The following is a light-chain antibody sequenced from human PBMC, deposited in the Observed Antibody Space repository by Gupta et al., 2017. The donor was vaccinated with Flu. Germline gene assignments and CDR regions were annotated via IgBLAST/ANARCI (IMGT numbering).Light chain of an antibody. CDR2: GVS. CDR1: QGIGSY. V-gene: IGKV1-9*01. CDR3: QQFNSYPST. Sequence: DIQLTQPPSFLSASVGDRVSITCRASQGIGSYLAWYQQKPGKAPKLLIYGVSTLQSGVPSRFSGSGSGTAFTLTISSLQPEDSAIYYCQQFNSYPSTFGGGTKVEIK. J-gene: IGKJ4*01.